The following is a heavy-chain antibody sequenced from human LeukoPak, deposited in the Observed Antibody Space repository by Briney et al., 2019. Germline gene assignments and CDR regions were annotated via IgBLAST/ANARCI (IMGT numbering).Heavy chain of an antibody. V-gene: IGHV1-18*01. D-gene: IGHD6-19*01. Sequence: ASVKVFCKASGYTFTSYGISWVRQAPGQGLEWMGRISAYNGNTNYAQKLQGRVTMTTDTSTSTAYMELRSLRSDDTAVYYCARDWLADYYYYGMDVWGQGTTVTVSS. CDR3: ARDWLADYYYYGMDV. CDR1: GYTFTSYG. J-gene: IGHJ6*02. CDR2: ISAYNGNT.